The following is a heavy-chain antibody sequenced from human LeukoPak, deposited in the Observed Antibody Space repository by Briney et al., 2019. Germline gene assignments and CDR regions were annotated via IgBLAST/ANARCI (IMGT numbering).Heavy chain of an antibody. CDR3: ARRGPLWEGGFDY. Sequence: GGSLRLSCAASGFTFSSYSMNWVRQAPGKGLEWVSSISSSSSYIYYADSVKGRFTISRDNAKNSLYPQMNSLRAEDTAVYYCARRGPLWEGGFDYWGQGTLVTVSS. CDR1: GFTFSSYS. CDR2: ISSSSSYI. V-gene: IGHV3-21*01. D-gene: IGHD3-16*01. J-gene: IGHJ4*02.